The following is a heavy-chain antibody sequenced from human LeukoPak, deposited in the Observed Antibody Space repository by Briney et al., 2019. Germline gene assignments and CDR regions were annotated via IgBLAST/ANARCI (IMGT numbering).Heavy chain of an antibody. CDR1: GHSMSSGYV. D-gene: IGHD1-26*01. J-gene: IGHJ4*02. V-gene: IGHV4-38-2*02. Sequence: SSETLSLTCAVWGHSMSSGYVWGWIRPRPGEGLEWIGNLYNSGSTHYNPCLKSRVTISGDTSKTQFSLNLNSVTAADTAVYYCARDRGAASFDYWGQGTLVTVSS. CDR3: ARDRGAASFDY. CDR2: LYNSGST.